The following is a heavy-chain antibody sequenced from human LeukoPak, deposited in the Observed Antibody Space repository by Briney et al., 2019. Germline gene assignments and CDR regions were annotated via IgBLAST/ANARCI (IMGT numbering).Heavy chain of an antibody. Sequence: GGSLRLSCAASGFTFSSYWMSWVRQAPGEGLEWVANIKQDGSEKYYVDSVKGRFTISRDNAKNSLYLQMNSLRAEDTAVYYCARGVWVCDISAPPDYWGQGTLVTVSS. V-gene: IGHV3-7*03. CDR1: GFTFSSYW. J-gene: IGHJ4*02. CDR3: ARGVWVCDISAPPDY. D-gene: IGHD3-9*01. CDR2: IKQDGSEK.